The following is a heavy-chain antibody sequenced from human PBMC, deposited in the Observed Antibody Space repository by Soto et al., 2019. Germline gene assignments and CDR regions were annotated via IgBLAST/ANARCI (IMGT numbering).Heavy chain of an antibody. Sequence: EVQLVESGGGLVQPGRSLRLSCAASGFTFDDSAMHWVRQAPGKGLEWVSGISWNSGSIGYADSVKGRFTISRDNAKNSLYLQMNSLRAEDTALYYCAKGKEYSGYFDYWGQGTLVTVSS. J-gene: IGHJ4*02. CDR3: AKGKEYSGYFDY. V-gene: IGHV3-9*01. D-gene: IGHD5-12*01. CDR2: ISWNSGSI. CDR1: GFTFDDSA.